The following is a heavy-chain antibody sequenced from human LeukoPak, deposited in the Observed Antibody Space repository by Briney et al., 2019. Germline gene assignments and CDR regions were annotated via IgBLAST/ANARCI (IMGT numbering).Heavy chain of an antibody. D-gene: IGHD1-1*01. CDR1: GGSISDTIYY. V-gene: IGHV4-39*07. Sequence: SETLSLTCTVSGGSISDTIYYWGWLRHPPGRGLEWIGSIYYGGSTNYNPSLKSRATISVDTSKNQCSLKLRSLTAADTAVYYCARGTGSYYYYYGMDVWGQGTTVTVSS. J-gene: IGHJ6*02. CDR2: IYYGGST. CDR3: ARGTGSYYYYYGMDV.